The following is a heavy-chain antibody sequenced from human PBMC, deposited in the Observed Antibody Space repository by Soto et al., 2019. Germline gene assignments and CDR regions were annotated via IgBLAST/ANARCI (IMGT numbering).Heavy chain of an antibody. J-gene: IGHJ4*02. D-gene: IGHD4-17*01. CDR3: AKDRGALRWSEEHYYLDY. CDR1: GFTFSSYG. V-gene: IGHV3-30*18. CDR2: ISYDGSNR. Sequence: PGGSLRLSCAASGFTFSSYGMHWVRQAPGKGLEWVAVISYDGSNRYYADAVKGRFTISRDNSKNTLYLQTNSLSTEDTAVYYCAKDRGALRWSEEHYYLDYWGQGSLVTVSS.